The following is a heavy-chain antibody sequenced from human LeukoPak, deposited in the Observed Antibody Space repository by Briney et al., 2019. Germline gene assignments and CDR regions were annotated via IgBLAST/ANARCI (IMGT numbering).Heavy chain of an antibody. J-gene: IGHJ4*02. D-gene: IGHD2-15*01. CDR2: ISTDGYTT. V-gene: IGHV3-74*01. Sequence: GGSLSLSCAASGLAFSAYKMHWVRQAPRKGLVWVSRISTDGYTTDYADFVQGRFTASRDNTKNTWPLEMNSLRAEDTAVYYCVVGGSPGYWGQGTLVTVSS. CDR3: VVGGSPGY. CDR1: GLAFSAYK.